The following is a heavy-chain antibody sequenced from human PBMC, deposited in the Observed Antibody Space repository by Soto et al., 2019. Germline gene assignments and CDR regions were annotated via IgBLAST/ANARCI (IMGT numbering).Heavy chain of an antibody. D-gene: IGHD6-19*01. CDR3: ARCCSSCGYGWFNP. Sequence: VGWIRQPPGKALAWLGFMYWNDDKRSSHSLTSRLTINKDTSKNQVVLTTQNMDPVDTATYYSARCCSSCGYGWFNPFVQGTLFTV. J-gene: IGHJ5*02. V-gene: IGHV2-5*01. CDR2: MYWNDDK.